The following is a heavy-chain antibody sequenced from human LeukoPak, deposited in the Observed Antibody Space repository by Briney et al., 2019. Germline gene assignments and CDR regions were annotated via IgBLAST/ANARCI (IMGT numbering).Heavy chain of an antibody. Sequence: GGSLRLSCAASGFTFSSYAMSWARQAPGKGPEWVSAISGSGGSTYYADSVKGRFTIPRDNSKNTLYLQMNSLRAEDTAVYYCANFRRDGYYFDYWGQGTLVTVSS. D-gene: IGHD5-24*01. V-gene: IGHV3-23*01. CDR3: ANFRRDGYYFDY. CDR1: GFTFSSYA. J-gene: IGHJ4*02. CDR2: ISGSGGST.